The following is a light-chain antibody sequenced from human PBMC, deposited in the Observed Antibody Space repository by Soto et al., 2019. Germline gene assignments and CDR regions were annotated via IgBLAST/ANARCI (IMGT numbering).Light chain of an antibody. CDR3: QSYDSSLSGYV. CDR2: GNS. CDR1: SSNIGAGYD. J-gene: IGLJ1*01. Sequence: QSELTQPPSVSGVPGQRVSISCTRSSSNIGAGYDVHWYQQLPGTAPKLLIYGNSNRPSGVPDRFSGSKSGTSASLAITGLQAEDEADYYCQSYDSSLSGYVFGTGTKVTVL. V-gene: IGLV1-40*01.